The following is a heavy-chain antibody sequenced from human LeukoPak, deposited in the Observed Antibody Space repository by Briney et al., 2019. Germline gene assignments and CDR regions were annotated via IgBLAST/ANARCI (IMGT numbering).Heavy chain of an antibody. CDR1: GGSISRSSYY. J-gene: IGHJ4*02. CDR3: ARHENRNDGFDY. CDR2: IYYSGNT. D-gene: IGHD1-1*01. Sequence: SETLSLTCIVSGGSISRSSYYWGWIRHPPGKGLEWSGSIYYSGNTYYNPSLKSRVTISVDRSKNQFSLKLSSVTAADTAVYYCARHENRNDGFDYWGQGTLVTVSS. V-gene: IGHV4-39*01.